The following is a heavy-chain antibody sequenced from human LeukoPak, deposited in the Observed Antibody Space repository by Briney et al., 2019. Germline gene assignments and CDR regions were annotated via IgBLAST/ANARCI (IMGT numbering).Heavy chain of an antibody. CDR3: ARDLSGSLYFDY. Sequence: SETLSLTCTVSGGSISNYYWNWIRQPAGKGLEWIGRLYPSGSTDYNPSLKSRVTMSVDTSKNQFSLKMSSVTAAATAVYYCARDLSGSLYFDYWGRGTLVTAS. CDR1: GGSISNYY. V-gene: IGHV4-4*07. D-gene: IGHD3-10*01. CDR2: LYPSGST. J-gene: IGHJ4*02.